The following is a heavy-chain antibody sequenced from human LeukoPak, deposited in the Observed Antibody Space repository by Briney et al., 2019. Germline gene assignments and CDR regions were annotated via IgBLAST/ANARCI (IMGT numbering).Heavy chain of an antibody. CDR1: GYTFTSYG. D-gene: IGHD3-22*01. CDR2: ISAYNGNT. CDR3: ARVPYYDSSGYYSNWFDP. V-gene: IGHV1-18*01. J-gene: IGHJ5*02. Sequence: ASVKVSCKASGYTFTSYGISWVRQAPGQGLEWMGWISAYNGNTNYAQKLQGRVTMTTDTSTSTAYMELRSLRSDDTAVYYRARVPYYDSSGYYSNWFDPWGQGTLVTVSS.